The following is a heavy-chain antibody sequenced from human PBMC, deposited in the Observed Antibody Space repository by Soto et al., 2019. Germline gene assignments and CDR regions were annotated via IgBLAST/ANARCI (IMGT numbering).Heavy chain of an antibody. Sequence: EVRLVEAGGGLMQPGGSLRLSCAGSGFTVSRSYMNWVCQAPGKGLEWLSIIYSGGSTKYADSVKDRFTISRDTSKNTVYLHMDRLRAEDTAVYYCARDSPEYGTGSPLESWGQGTLVTVSS. V-gene: IGHV3-53*01. CDR1: GFTVSRSY. D-gene: IGHD3-10*01. CDR3: ARDSPEYGTGSPLES. CDR2: IYSGGST. J-gene: IGHJ4*02.